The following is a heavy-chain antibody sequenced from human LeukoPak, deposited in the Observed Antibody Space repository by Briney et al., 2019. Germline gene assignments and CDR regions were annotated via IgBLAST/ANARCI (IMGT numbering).Heavy chain of an antibody. CDR2: INPNSGGT. Sequence: ASVKVSCKASGYTFTDYYMHWVRQAPGHGPEWMGWINPNSGGTKYAQKFQGRVTMTRDTSISTAYMELSRLTSDDTAVYYCARDYSSGIAVAPYYYYGMDVWGQGTTVTVSS. D-gene: IGHD6-19*01. V-gene: IGHV1-2*02. CDR3: ARDYSSGIAVAPYYYYGMDV. J-gene: IGHJ6*02. CDR1: GYTFTDYY.